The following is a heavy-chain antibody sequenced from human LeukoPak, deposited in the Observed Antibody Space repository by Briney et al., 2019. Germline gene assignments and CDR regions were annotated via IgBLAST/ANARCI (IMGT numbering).Heavy chain of an antibody. CDR3: ARRRHNYMGRSFDL. CDR2: ITYSGGT. V-gene: IGHV4-34*01. CDR1: GGPFSGFS. Sequence: TSETLSLTCAVYGGPFSGFSWSWIRQSPGKGLEWIGEITYSGGTNYHPSRKSRVTILADRSKNQFSLRLRSVTAADAGQYFCARRRHNYMGRSFDLWGQGTMVTVSS. J-gene: IGHJ3*01. D-gene: IGHD1-1*01.